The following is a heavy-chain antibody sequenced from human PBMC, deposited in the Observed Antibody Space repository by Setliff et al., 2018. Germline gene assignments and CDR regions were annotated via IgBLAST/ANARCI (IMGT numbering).Heavy chain of an antibody. CDR2: IKQDGSEK. CDR1: GFTFSSYW. CDR3: AKGGALLYYFDF. D-gene: IGHD2-15*01. J-gene: IGHJ4*02. Sequence: GGSLRLSCAASGFTFSSYWMSWVRQAPGKGLEWVANIKQDGSEKYYVDSVKGRFTISRDNAKNSLYLQMNSLRAEDTAVYYCAKGGALLYYFDFWCQGTLVTVSS. V-gene: IGHV3-7*01.